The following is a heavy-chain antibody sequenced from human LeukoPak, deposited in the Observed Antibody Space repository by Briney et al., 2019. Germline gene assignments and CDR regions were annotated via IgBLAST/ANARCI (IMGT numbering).Heavy chain of an antibody. V-gene: IGHV4-4*07. J-gene: IGHJ4*02. D-gene: IGHD3-22*01. CDR3: ARDRDSSGYYPTD. CDR2: IYTSRST. CDR1: GGSISSYY. Sequence: SETLSLTCTVSGGSISSYYWSWIRQPAGKGLEWIGRIYTSRSTNYNPSLKSRVTMSVDTSKNQLSLKLSSVTAADTAVYYCARDRDSSGYYPTDWGQGTLVTVSS.